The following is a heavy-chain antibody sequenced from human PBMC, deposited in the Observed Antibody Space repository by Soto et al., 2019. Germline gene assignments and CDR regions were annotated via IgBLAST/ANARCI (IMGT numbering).Heavy chain of an antibody. D-gene: IGHD3-10*02. CDR2: IYYIART. J-gene: IGHJ6*02. CDR1: GASISSGGYY. Sequence: QVQLQESGPGLVKPSQTLSLTCTVSGASISSGGYYWSWIRQLPGRGLEWIGYIYYIARTYYTPSLKSRVTISVHTSKIQFSLNLSSVTAADTAFYYCARDPRSYVPYYNCYGMDVWGHGTTVIVSS. CDR3: ARDPRSYVPYYNCYGMDV. V-gene: IGHV4-31*03.